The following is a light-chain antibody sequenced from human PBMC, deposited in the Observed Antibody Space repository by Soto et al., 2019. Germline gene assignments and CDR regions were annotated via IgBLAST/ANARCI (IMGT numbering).Light chain of an antibody. Sequence: QSVLTQPASVSGSPGQSITISCTATTSDGADYKYVSWYQHQPGKAPRLIIYEVSNRPPGVSYRFSASKTGNTASLTISELQSEDEADYYCSSYTSRHTIFFGGGTQLTVL. CDR3: SSYTSRHTIF. CDR2: EVS. CDR1: TSDGADYKY. J-gene: IGLJ2*01. V-gene: IGLV2-14*01.